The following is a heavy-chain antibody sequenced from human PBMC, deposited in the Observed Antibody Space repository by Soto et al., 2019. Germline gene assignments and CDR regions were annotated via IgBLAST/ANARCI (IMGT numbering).Heavy chain of an antibody. CDR1: GDSISSGDYY. D-gene: IGHD3-9*01. CDR2: SYYSGST. V-gene: IGHV4-30-4*01. Sequence: LSLTGTVSGDSISSGDYYWSWIRQAPWKGLEWFGYSYYSGSTYYTPSLKSRVTISVDTSKNQFSLKLSSVTAADTAVYYCARAPGYDILFDKYGMDVWGQGTTVTVS. CDR3: ARAPGYDILFDKYGMDV. J-gene: IGHJ6*02.